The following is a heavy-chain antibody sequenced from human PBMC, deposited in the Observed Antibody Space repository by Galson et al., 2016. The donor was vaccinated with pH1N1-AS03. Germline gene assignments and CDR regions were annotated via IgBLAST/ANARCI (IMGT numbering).Heavy chain of an antibody. V-gene: IGHV1-69*13. CDR2: VIPLSGTT. J-gene: IGHJ4*02. Sequence: SVKVSCKASAGTFATFAVSWVRQARGQGLEWMGGVIPLSGTTNYAQKFQGRVTITADDSTGTAYMELSRLRSDDQAVDYCARDRCRDTRTDFYESAYWGQGTLVTVSS. D-gene: IGHD2/OR15-2a*01. CDR3: ARDRCRDTRTDFYESAY. CDR1: AGTFATFA.